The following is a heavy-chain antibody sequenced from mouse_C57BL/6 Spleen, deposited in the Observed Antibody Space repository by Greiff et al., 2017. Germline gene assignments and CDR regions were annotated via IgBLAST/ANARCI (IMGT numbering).Heavy chain of an antibody. D-gene: IGHD2-4*01. V-gene: IGHV1-52*01. CDR3: AIYDYDGGYAMDY. CDR1: GYTFTSYW. J-gene: IGHJ4*01. Sequence: QVQLQQPGAELVRPGSSVKLSCKASGYTFTSYWMHWVKQRPIQGLEWIGNIDPSDSETHYNQKFKDKATLTVDKSSSTAYMQLSSLTSEDSAVYYCAIYDYDGGYAMDYWGQGTSVTVSS. CDR2: IDPSDSET.